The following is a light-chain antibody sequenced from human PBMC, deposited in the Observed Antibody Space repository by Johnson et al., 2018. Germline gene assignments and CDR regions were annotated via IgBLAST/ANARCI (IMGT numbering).Light chain of an antibody. CDR3: GTWDSSLSAGNV. V-gene: IGLV1-51*02. Sequence: QSVLTQPPSVSAAPGQKVTISCSGSSSNIGNNYVSWYQQLPGTAPKLLIYENNKRPSGIPDRFSGSKSGTSATLGITGLQTGDEADYYCGTWDSSLSAGNVLATGTNVTDL. J-gene: IGLJ1*01. CDR1: SSNIGNNY. CDR2: ENN.